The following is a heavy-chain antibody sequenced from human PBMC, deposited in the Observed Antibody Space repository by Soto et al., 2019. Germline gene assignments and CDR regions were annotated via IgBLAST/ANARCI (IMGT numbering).Heavy chain of an antibody. CDR2: ISNNGGST. J-gene: IGHJ4*02. CDR3: ARVRSTAVTYYFDY. CDR1: GFIFSSYS. Sequence: AGGSLRLSCAASGFIFSSYSMHWVRQAPGKGLEYVSAISNNGGSTYYANSVKGRFTISRDNSNNTLYLQMGSLRADDMAVYYCARVRSTAVTYYFDYWGQGTMVT. D-gene: IGHD4-17*01. V-gene: IGHV3-64*01.